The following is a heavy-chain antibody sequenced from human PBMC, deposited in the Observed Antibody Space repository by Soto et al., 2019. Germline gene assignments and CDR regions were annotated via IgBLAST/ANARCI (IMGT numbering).Heavy chain of an antibody. CDR1: GGSISRSSYY. J-gene: IGHJ5*02. D-gene: IGHD3-3*01. V-gene: IGHV4-39*01. CDR3: ARTSVFGVVSFLNWFDP. Sequence: SETLSLTCTVSGGSISRSSYYWGWIRQPPGKGLEWIGNIYYSGSTYYNPSLKSRVTISVDMSKNQFSLKLSSVTAADTAVYYCARTSVFGVVSFLNWFDPWGQGTLVTVSS. CDR2: IYYSGST.